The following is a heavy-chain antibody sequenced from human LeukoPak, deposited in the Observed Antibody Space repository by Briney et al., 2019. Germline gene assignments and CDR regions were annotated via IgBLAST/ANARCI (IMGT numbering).Heavy chain of an antibody. CDR1: GGTFSSYA. D-gene: IGHD1-26*01. V-gene: IGHV1-3*01. CDR2: INAGNGNT. Sequence: GASVKVSCKASGGTFSSYAISWVRQAPGQRLEWMGWINAGNGNTKYSQKFQGRVTITRDTSASTAYMELSSLRSEDTAVYYCARELIVGATRYYCYGMDVWGQGTTVTVSS. J-gene: IGHJ6*02. CDR3: ARELIVGATRYYCYGMDV.